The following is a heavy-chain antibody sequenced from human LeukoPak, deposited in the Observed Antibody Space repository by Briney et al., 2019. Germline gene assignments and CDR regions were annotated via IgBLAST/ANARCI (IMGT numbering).Heavy chain of an antibody. CDR3: ASRVMWDHGDYFDY. CDR1: GASITSGAFY. CDR2: IYYTGIT. V-gene: IGHV4-61*08. Sequence: SETLSLTCTVSGASITSGAFYWRRIPQPPGKGLHWIGYIYYTGITKHNPSLKSRVTMSLDTCKNLFSLKVRSVTAADTATYYCASRVMWDHGDYFDYWGQGTLFTVSS. J-gene: IGHJ4*02. D-gene: IGHD1-26*01.